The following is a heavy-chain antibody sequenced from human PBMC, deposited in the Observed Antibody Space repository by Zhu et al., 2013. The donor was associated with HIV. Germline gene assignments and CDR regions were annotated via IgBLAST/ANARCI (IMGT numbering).Heavy chain of an antibody. CDR2: IIPIFGTA. J-gene: IGHJ6*02. Sequence: QVQLVQSGAEVKKPGSSVKVSCKASGGTFSSYAISWVRQAPGQGLEWMGGIIPIFGTANYAQKFQGRVTITADESTSTAYMELSSLRSEDTAVYYCARVPTNNWNDVSDYYYYGMDVWGQGTTVTVSS. V-gene: IGHV1-69*01. CDR1: GGTFSSYA. D-gene: IGHD1-1*01. CDR3: ARVPTNNWNDVSDYYYYGMDV.